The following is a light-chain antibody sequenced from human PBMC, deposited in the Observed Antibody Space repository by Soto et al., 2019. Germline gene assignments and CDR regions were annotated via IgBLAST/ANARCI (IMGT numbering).Light chain of an antibody. CDR3: ATWDSKLSAVV. J-gene: IGLJ2*01. CDR2: DTS. Sequence: QAVVTQPPSMSAAPGQKVPISCSGSSSNIGDNFVSWYQHLPGTAPKLLIFDTSQRPSEIPDRFFGSKSGTIATLAITGPQTGDEAVYYCATWDSKLSAVVFGGGTKLTVL. V-gene: IGLV1-51*01. CDR1: SSNIGDNF.